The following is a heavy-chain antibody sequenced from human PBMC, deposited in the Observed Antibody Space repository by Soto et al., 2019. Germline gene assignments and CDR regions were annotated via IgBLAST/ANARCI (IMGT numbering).Heavy chain of an antibody. D-gene: IGHD2-21*02. Sequence: EVQLVESGGGSVQPGGSLTLSCAASGFTFSSYWMRWVRPAPGKGLEWVANINQDGSEKYYVDSVKGRFTISRDNARNSLYLQMNSLRAEDTAIYYCAKGGSDYAECECWCQGTLVTVSS. J-gene: IGHJ4*02. CDR3: AKGGSDYAECEC. V-gene: IGHV3-7*01. CDR1: GFTFSSYW. CDR2: INQDGSEK.